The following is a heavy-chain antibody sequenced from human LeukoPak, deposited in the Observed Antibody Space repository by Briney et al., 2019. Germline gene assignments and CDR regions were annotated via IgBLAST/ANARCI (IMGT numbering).Heavy chain of an antibody. CDR3: ARDTDLSVVVAATLGN. J-gene: IGHJ4*02. CDR1: GYTFTGYY. CDR2: INPSGGST. Sequence: VASVKVSCKASGYTFTGYYMHWVRQAPGQGLEWMGIINPSGGSTSYAQKFQGRVTMTRDTSISTAYMELSRLRSDDTAVYYCARDTDLSVVVAATLGNWGQGTLVTVSS. V-gene: IGHV1-46*01. D-gene: IGHD2-15*01.